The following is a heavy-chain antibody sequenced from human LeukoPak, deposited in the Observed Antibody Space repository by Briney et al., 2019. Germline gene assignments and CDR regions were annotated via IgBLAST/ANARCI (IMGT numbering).Heavy chain of an antibody. J-gene: IGHJ4*02. D-gene: IGHD2-2*01. CDR2: IKQDGSEK. CDR1: GLTFSSYW. CDR3: ATDLQPFDY. V-gene: IGHV3-7*04. Sequence: GGSLRLSCAASGLTFSSYWMSWVRQAPGKGLEWVANIKQDGSEKYYVDSVKGRFTISRDNANNSLYLQMNTLRAEDTAVYYCATDLQPFDYWGQGTLVTVSS.